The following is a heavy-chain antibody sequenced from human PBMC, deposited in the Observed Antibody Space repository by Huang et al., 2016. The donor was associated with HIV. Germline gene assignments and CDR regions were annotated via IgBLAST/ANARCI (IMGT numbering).Heavy chain of an antibody. CDR1: GYSFSSYW. V-gene: IGHV5-51*01. CDR2: IFPVDSYT. Sequence: VQLVQSGAEVKKPGESLKISCTGSGYSFSSYWIAWVRQMPGKGLEWIGIIFPVDSYTTYSPSSSGQVTISADKSIGTAYLQWRSLKASDTAMYYCARRFSSSSGYFDYWGQGSLVTVSS. D-gene: IGHD6-6*01. CDR3: ARRFSSSSGYFDY. J-gene: IGHJ4*02.